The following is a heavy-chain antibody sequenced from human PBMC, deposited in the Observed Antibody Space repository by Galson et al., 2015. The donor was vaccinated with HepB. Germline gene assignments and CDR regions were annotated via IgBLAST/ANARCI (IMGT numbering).Heavy chain of an antibody. J-gene: IGHJ2*01. Sequence: SVKVSCKASGGTFSSYTISWVRQAPGQGLEWMGRIIPILGIANYAQKFQGRVTITADKSTSTAYMELSSLRSEDTAVYYCARDHRRVMTTVTRSYWYFDLWGRGTLVTVSS. V-gene: IGHV1-69*04. CDR2: IIPILGIA. D-gene: IGHD4-17*01. CDR1: GGTFSSYT. CDR3: ARDHRRVMTTVTRSYWYFDL.